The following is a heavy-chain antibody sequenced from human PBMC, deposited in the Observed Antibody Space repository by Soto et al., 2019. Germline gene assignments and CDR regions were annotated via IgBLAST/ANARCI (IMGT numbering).Heavy chain of an antibody. CDR2: INPSGGST. D-gene: IGHD2-15*01. J-gene: IGHJ4*02. Sequence: ASVKVSCKASGYTFTSYYMHWVRQAPGQGLEWMGIINPSGGSTSYAQKFQGRVTMTRDTSTSTVYMELSSLRSEDTAVYYCARARYCSGGSCYPHKYFDYWGQGTLVTVSS. V-gene: IGHV1-46*03. CDR1: GYTFTSYY. CDR3: ARARYCSGGSCYPHKYFDY.